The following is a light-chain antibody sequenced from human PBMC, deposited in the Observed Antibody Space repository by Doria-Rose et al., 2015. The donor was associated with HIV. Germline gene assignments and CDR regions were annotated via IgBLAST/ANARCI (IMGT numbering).Light chain of an antibody. CDR3: QQTYSSPPWT. J-gene: IGKJ1*01. CDR2: AAS. V-gene: IGKV1-39*01. CDR1: QTVSTY. Sequence: DIHVTHSPTSLSASIGDRVTITCRASQTVSTYLNWFQQEPGKAPKLLIYAASRLQSGVPSRFSGSGSWTDFTLTISGLQPGDFATYYCQQTYSSPPWTFGQGTKVEMK.